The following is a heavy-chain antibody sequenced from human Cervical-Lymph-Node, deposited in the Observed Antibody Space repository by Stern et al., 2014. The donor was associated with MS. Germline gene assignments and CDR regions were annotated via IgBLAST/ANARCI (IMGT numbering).Heavy chain of an antibody. CDR2: RTNVGST. J-gene: IGHJ4*02. Sequence: EVHLVESGGGVIQPGGSLRLSCTASGFTVRRDYMTWVRQAPGKGLEWVSVRTNVGSTFYTDSVKGRFTISRDDSKNTVYLHMTSLRAEDTAMYYCARDTSSPERSDWWGQGTLVTVSS. V-gene: IGHV3-53*01. D-gene: IGHD1-1*01. CDR3: ARDTSSPERSDW. CDR1: GFTVRRDY.